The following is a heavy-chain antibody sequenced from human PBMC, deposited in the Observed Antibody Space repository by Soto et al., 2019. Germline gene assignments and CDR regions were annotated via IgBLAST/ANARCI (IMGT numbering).Heavy chain of an antibody. D-gene: IGHD1-26*01. CDR1: GFTFSSYE. V-gene: IGHV1-18*01. J-gene: IGHJ4*02. Sequence: VQLVESGGGLVQPGGSLRLSCPASGFTFSSYEMNWVRQAPGKGLEWMGWISAYNGNTNYAQKLQGRVTMTTDTSTSTAYMELRSLRSDDTAVYYCARVRVGANSPAHYWGQGTLVTVSS. CDR3: ARVRVGANSPAHY. CDR2: ISAYNGNT.